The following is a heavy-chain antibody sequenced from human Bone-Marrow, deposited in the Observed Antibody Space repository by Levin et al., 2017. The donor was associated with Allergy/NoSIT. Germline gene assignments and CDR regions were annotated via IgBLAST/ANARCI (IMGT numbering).Heavy chain of an antibody. J-gene: IGHJ4*02. CDR2: ISSSSSYI. CDR1: GFTFSSYS. D-gene: IGHD2-2*01. V-gene: IGHV3-21*01. CDR3: ARDRGTSCQVRFPVDY. Sequence: KSGGSLRLSCAASGFTFSSYSMNWVRQAPGKGLEWVSSISSSSSYIYYADSVKGRFTISRDNAKNSLYLQMNSLRAEDTAVYYCARDRGTSCQVRFPVDYWGQGTLVTVSS.